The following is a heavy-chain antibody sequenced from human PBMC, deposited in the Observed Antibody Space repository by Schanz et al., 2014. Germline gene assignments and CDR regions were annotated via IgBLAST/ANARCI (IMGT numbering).Heavy chain of an antibody. V-gene: IGHV3-30*04. Sequence: QVHLVESGGGVVQPGRSLRLSCAASGFTFSSYPMHWVRQAPGKGLEWVALISYDGINKYYADSVKGRFTISRDNSKKSLFLQLNSLRPEDTAVYYCARDPDPPIAAKGQNFDYWGQGTLVAVSS. J-gene: IGHJ4*02. CDR3: ARDPDPPIAAKGQNFDY. CDR1: GFTFSSYP. CDR2: ISYDGINK. D-gene: IGHD6-13*01.